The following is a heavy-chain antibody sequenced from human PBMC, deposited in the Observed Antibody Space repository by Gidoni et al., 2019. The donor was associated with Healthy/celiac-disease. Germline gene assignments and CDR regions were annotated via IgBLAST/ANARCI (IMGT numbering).Heavy chain of an antibody. Sequence: QVQLVQSGAEVKKPGSSVKVSCKASGGTFSSYTISWVRQAPGQGLEWMGRIIPILGIANYAQKFQGRVTITADKSTSTAYMELSSLRSEDTAVYYCACSSGWYGGYYYYGMDVWGQGTTVTVSS. CDR3: ACSSGWYGGYYYYGMDV. V-gene: IGHV1-69*02. CDR1: GGTFSSYT. J-gene: IGHJ6*02. D-gene: IGHD6-19*01. CDR2: IIPILGIA.